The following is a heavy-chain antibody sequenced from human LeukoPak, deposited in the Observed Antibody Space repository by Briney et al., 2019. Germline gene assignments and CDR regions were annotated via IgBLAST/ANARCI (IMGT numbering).Heavy chain of an antibody. CDR3: ARDGGIGYCTNGVCCNFDY. D-gene: IGHD2-8*01. CDR1: GFTFSSYV. CDR2: IWYDGSNK. Sequence: GGSLRLSCAASGFTFSSYVMHWVRQAPGKGLEWVAVIWYDGSNKYYADSVKGRFTISRDNSKNTLYLQMNSLRAEDTAVYYCARDGGIGYCTNGVCCNFDYWGQGTLVTVSS. J-gene: IGHJ4*02. V-gene: IGHV3-33*01.